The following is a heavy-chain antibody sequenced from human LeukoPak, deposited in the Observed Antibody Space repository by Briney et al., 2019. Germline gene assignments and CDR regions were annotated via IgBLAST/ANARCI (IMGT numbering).Heavy chain of an antibody. Sequence: RPGGSLRLSCAASGFTFSNAWMSWVRQAPGKGLEWVGRIKSKTDGGTTDYAAPVKGRFTISRDDSKNTLYLQMNSLKTEDTAVYYCTTVLSSYYHGSGSLPKDYWGQGTLVTVSS. V-gene: IGHV3-15*01. CDR2: IKSKTDGGTT. CDR1: GFTFSNAW. J-gene: IGHJ4*02. CDR3: TTVLSSYYHGSGSLPKDY. D-gene: IGHD3-10*01.